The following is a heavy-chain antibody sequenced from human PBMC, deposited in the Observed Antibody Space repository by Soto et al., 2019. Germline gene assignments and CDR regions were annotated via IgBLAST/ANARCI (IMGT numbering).Heavy chain of an antibody. CDR1: GRSITSYY. CDR3: ARTYDSNGYATEFDS. D-gene: IGHD3-22*01. Sequence: QVVLQESGPGLVMPSETLSLTCSVSGRSITSYYWSWVRQPPGKGLEWIGYIYDNGITSQHPSPKSRVTMPADTSQNQFSLKLTSVTGADTAVYYCARTYDSNGYATEFDSWGQGILVTVTS. V-gene: IGHV4-59*12. CDR2: IYDNGIT. J-gene: IGHJ4*02.